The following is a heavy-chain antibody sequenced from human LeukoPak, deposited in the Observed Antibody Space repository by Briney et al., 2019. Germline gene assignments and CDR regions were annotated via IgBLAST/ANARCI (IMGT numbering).Heavy chain of an antibody. J-gene: IGHJ2*01. Sequence: GGSLRLSCAASGSTFSSYWMSWVRQAPGKGLEWVANIKQDGSEKYSVDSVKGRFTISRDNAKNSLYLQMNSLRAEDTAVYYCAREVRFRAYFDLWGRGTLDTVSS. CDR1: GSTFSSYW. CDR2: IKQDGSEK. D-gene: IGHD3-10*01. CDR3: AREVRFRAYFDL. V-gene: IGHV3-7*01.